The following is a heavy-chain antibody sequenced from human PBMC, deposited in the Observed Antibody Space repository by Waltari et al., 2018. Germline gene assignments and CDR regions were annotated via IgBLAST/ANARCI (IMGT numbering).Heavy chain of an antibody. CDR1: GFTFSASY. J-gene: IGHJ6*02. D-gene: IGHD3-22*01. Sequence: QVQLVESGGRFVKPGGSLRLHCAASGFTFSASYMRWIRQGPGRGLEWVAYMSSTREIIYYADSVRGRFTISRDNARKSLYLDMNSLRAEDTAVYYCARAGFDHQSSGYGMDVWGQGTTVTVSS. CDR3: ARAGFDHQSSGYGMDV. V-gene: IGHV3-11*01. CDR2: MSSTREII.